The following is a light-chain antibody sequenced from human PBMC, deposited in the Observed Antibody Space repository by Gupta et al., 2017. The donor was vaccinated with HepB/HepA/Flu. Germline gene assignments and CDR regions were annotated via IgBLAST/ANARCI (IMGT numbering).Light chain of an antibody. CDR3: QHRTNWPPYT. J-gene: IGKJ2*01. CDR2: GAS. CDR1: LDINKD. Sequence: EVLLTQSPATLSLSPGERATLSCNSSLDINKDLAWYQQKGGQAPRLLIYGASRRVTGIPDRFSGSGSGTHFALTVSSRDPEDFAVYFCQHRTNWPPYTFGQGTRLEI. V-gene: IGKV3-11*01.